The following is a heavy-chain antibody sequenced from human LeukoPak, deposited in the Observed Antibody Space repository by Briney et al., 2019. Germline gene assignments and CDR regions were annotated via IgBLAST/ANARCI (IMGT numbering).Heavy chain of an antibody. J-gene: IGHJ3*02. CDR2: IYYSGST. CDR3: ARERAPDYYDSSSLSHAAFDI. Sequence: SETLSLTCTVSGGSISSSSYYWGWIRQPPGKGLEWIGSIYYSGSTYYNPSLKSRVTISVDTSKNQFSLKLSSVTAADTAVYYCARERAPDYYDSSSLSHAAFDIWGQGTMVTVSS. D-gene: IGHD3-22*01. V-gene: IGHV4-39*07. CDR1: GGSISSSSYY.